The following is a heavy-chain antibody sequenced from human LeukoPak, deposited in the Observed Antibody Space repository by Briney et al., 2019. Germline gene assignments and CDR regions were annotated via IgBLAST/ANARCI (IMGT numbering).Heavy chain of an antibody. CDR2: IIPIFGTA. J-gene: IGHJ4*02. D-gene: IGHD3-22*01. V-gene: IGHV1-69*05. CDR1: GGTFSSYA. CDR3: ARDASYDSSGYYPLGS. Sequence: ASVKVSCKASGGTFSSYAISWVRQAPGQGLEWMGRIIPIFGTANYAQKFQGRVTITTDESTSAAYMELSSLRSEDTAVYYCARDASYDSSGYYPLGSWGQGTLVTVSS.